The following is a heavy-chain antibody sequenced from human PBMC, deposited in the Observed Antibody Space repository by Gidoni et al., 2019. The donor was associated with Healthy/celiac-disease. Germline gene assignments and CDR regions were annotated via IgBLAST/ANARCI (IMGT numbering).Heavy chain of an antibody. J-gene: IGHJ6*02. Sequence: QVQLVESGGGVVQPGRSLRLSCAASGFTFSSYGVHWVRQAPGKGLGGVAVISYDGSNKYYADSVKGRFTISRDNSKNTLYLQMNSLRAEDTAVYYCAADWNEHYYYGMDVWGQGTTVTVSS. V-gene: IGHV3-30*03. D-gene: IGHD1-1*01. CDR1: GFTFSSYG. CDR3: AADWNEHYYYGMDV. CDR2: ISYDGSNK.